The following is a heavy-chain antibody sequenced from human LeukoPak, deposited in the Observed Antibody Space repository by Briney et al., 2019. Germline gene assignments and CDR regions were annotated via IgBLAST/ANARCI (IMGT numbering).Heavy chain of an antibody. D-gene: IGHD4-17*01. CDR2: INYSGTT. J-gene: IGHJ4*02. V-gene: IGHV4-59*08. Sequence: SETLSLTCTVSGGSIGSYYWSWIRQPPGKGLEWVGYINYSGTTNYNPSLKSRVSMSVDTSKNQFSLKLSSVTAADTAVYFCASRPTTWGFFDSWGQGTLVTVSS. CDR1: GGSIGSYY. CDR3: ASRPTTWGFFDS.